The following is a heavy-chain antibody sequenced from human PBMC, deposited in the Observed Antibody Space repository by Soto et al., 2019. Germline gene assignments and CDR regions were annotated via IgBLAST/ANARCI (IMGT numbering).Heavy chain of an antibody. CDR1: GLIFSRYA. CDR2: IWYDGSRK. CDR3: ASDPPYEYCSYCFDY. J-gene: IGHJ4*02. Sequence: PGGSLRLSCAASGLIFSRYAMHWVRQAPGKGLEWVAVIWYDGSRKYYADSVKGRFTVSRDNSRNTLYLQMNSLTVEDTAVYYCASDPPYEYCSYCFDYWGQGTPVTVSS. D-gene: IGHD2-21*01. V-gene: IGHV3-33*01.